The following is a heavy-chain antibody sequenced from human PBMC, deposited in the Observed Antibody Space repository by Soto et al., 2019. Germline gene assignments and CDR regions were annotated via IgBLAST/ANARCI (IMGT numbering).Heavy chain of an antibody. J-gene: IGHJ4*02. CDR2: ISYDGSNK. CDR3: AKDPLSEGYCSGGSCYFADY. CDR1: GFTFSSYG. D-gene: IGHD2-15*01. V-gene: IGHV3-30*18. Sequence: PGGSLRLSCAASGFTFSSYGMHWVRQAPGKGLEWVAVISYDGSNKYYADSVKGRFTISRDNSKNTLYLQMNSLRAEDTAVYYCAKDPLSEGYCSGGSCYFADYWGQGTLVTVSS.